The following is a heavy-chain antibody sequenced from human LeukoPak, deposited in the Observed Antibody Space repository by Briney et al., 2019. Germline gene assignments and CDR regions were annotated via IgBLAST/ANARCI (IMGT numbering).Heavy chain of an antibody. J-gene: IGHJ4*02. D-gene: IGHD6-19*01. Sequence: TGGSLRLSCAASGFTFSSYAMSWVRQAPGKGLEWVSAISGSGGSTYYADSVKGRFTISRDNSKNTLYLQMNSLRAEDTAVYYCANTVSVAGPFFDYWGQGTLVTVSS. CDR3: ANTVSVAGPFFDY. CDR2: ISGSGGST. V-gene: IGHV3-23*01. CDR1: GFTFSSYA.